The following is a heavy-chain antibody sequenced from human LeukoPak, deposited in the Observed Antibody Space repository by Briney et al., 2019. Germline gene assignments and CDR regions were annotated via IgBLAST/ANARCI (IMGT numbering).Heavy chain of an antibody. CDR3: ARDSISGYDYVMEPFDY. D-gene: IGHD5-12*01. V-gene: IGHV3-21*01. CDR2: ISSSSSYI. Sequence: GGSLRLSCAASGFTFSSYSMNWVRQAPGKGLEGVSSISSSSSYIYFADSVKGRFTISRDNAKNSLYLQMNSLRAEDTAVYYCARDSISGYDYVMEPFDYWGQGTLVTVSS. CDR1: GFTFSSYS. J-gene: IGHJ4*02.